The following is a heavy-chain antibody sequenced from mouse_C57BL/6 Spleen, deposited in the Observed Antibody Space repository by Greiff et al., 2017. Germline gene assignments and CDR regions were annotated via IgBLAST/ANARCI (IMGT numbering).Heavy chain of an antibody. CDR2: IDPANGNT. D-gene: IGHD2-2*01. V-gene: IGHV14-3*01. J-gene: IGHJ3*01. CDR1: GFNIKNTY. Sequence: EVKLQESVAELVRPGASVKLSCTASGFNIKNTYMHWVKQRPEQGLEWIGRIDPANGNTKYAPKFQGKATITAATSSNTAYLQLSSLTSEDTAIYYCASGYDRTPWFAYWGQGTLVTVSA. CDR3: ASGYDRTPWFAY.